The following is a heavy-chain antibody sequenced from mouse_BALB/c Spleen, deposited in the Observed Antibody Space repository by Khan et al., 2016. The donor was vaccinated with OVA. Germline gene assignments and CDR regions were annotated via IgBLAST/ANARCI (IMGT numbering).Heavy chain of an antibody. D-gene: IGHD1-1*01. CDR2: IWAGGST. J-gene: IGHJ3*01. V-gene: IGHV2-9*02. CDR1: GFSLTSYG. Sequence: QMQLEESGPGLVAPSQSLSITCTVSGFSLTSYGVHWVRQPPGKGLEWLGVIWAGGSTNHNSALMSRLSISKDNSKSQVFLKMNSLQTDDTAMYYCARAFYSGAWFAYWGQGTLVTVSA. CDR3: ARAFYSGAWFAY.